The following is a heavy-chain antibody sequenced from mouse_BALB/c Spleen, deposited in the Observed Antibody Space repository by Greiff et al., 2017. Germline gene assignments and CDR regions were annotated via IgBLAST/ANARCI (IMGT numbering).Heavy chain of an antibody. V-gene: IGHV5-6-3*01. J-gene: IGHJ1*01. CDR1: GFTFSSYG. Sequence: EVMLVESGGGLVKPGGSLKLSCAASGFTFSSYGMSWVRQTPDKRLELVATINSNGGSTYYPDSVKGRFTISRDNAKNTLYLQMSSLKSEDTAMYYCARALNWYFDVWGAGTTVTVSS. CDR3: ARALNWYFDV. CDR2: INSNGGST.